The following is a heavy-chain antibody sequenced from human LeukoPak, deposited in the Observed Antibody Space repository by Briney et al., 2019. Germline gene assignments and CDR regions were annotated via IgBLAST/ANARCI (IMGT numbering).Heavy chain of an antibody. CDR1: GGSISSSSYY. V-gene: IGHV4-39*01. D-gene: IGHD3-22*01. J-gene: IGHJ4*02. Sequence: SETLSLTCTVSGGSISSSSYYWGWIRQPPGKGLEWIGSIYYSGSTYYNPSLKSRVTISVDTSKDQFSLKLSSVTAADTAVYYCARQGRGAYYYDSSGYFDYWGQGTLVTVSS. CDR3: ARQGRGAYYYDSSGYFDY. CDR2: IYYSGST.